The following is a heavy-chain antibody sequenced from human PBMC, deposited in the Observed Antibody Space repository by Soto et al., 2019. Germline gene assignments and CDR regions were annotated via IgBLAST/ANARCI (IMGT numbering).Heavy chain of an antibody. D-gene: IGHD6-13*01. Sequence: PGESLKISCKGSGYSFTSYWIGWVRQMPGKGLEWMGIIYPGDSDTRYSPSFQGQVTISADKSISTAYLQWSSLKASDTAMYYCAGSGLAAAGDYGMDVWGQGTTVTVPS. J-gene: IGHJ6*02. CDR1: GYSFTSYW. CDR2: IYPGDSDT. CDR3: AGSGLAAAGDYGMDV. V-gene: IGHV5-51*01.